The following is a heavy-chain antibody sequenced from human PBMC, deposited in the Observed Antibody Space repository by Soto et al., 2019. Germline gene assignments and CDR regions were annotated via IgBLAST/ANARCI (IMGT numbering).Heavy chain of an antibody. CDR2: IYYSGST. CDR3: ARGGVSLNNWFDP. CDR1: GGSISRYY. Sequence: SETLSLTCTVSGGSISRYYWSWIRQPPGKGLEWIGYIYYSGSTNYNPSLKSRVTISVDTSKNQFSLKLSSVTAADTAVYYCARGGVSLNNWFDPWGQGTLVTVSS. V-gene: IGHV4-59*12. J-gene: IGHJ5*02. D-gene: IGHD3-10*01.